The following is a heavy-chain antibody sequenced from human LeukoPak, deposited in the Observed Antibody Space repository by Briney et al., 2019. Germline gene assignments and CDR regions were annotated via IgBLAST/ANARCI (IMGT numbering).Heavy chain of an antibody. D-gene: IGHD6-6*01. J-gene: IGHJ4*02. CDR1: GFTFSSYA. CDR2: ISGSGGST. Sequence: GGSLRLSCAASGFTFSSYAMSWVRQAPGKGLEWVSAISGSGGSTYYADSVRGRFTISRDNSKNTMYLQMNSLRAEDTAVYYCAKDREYSSSSYFDYWGQGTLVTVSS. V-gene: IGHV3-23*01. CDR3: AKDREYSSSSYFDY.